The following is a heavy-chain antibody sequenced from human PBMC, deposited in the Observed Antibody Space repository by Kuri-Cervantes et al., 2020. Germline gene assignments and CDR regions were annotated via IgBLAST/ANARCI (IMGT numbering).Heavy chain of an antibody. D-gene: IGHD3-16*02. Sequence: SETLSLTCTVSGGSISSSNYCWGWIRQPPGKGLEWIGEINHSGSTNYNPSLKSRVTISVDTSKNQFSLKLSSVTAADTAVYYCASHMITFGGVIVADYWGQGTLVTVSS. V-gene: IGHV4-39*07. CDR2: INHSGST. CDR1: GGSISSSNYC. J-gene: IGHJ4*02. CDR3: ASHMITFGGVIVADY.